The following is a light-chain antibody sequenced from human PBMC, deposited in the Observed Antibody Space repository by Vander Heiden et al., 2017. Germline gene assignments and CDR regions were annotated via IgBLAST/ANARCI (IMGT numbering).Light chain of an antibody. V-gene: IGLV1-40*01. CDR1: SPNIGANYD. CDR2: GNS. Sequence: QSVLTQPPSVSGAPGQRVTISCTASSPNIGANYDVHWYQQRPGTAPKLLIDGNSNRRSGVPDRFSGSKSGTSASLAITGLQAEDEADYYCQSYDNSLSGHVVFGGGTKLTVL. CDR3: QSYDNSLSGHVV. J-gene: IGLJ2*01.